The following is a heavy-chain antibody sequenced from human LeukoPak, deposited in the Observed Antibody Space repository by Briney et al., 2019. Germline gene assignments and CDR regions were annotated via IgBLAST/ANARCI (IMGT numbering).Heavy chain of an antibody. CDR1: GYTFTSYY. D-gene: IGHD1-26*01. Sequence: ASVKVSCKASGYTFTSYYMHWVRQAPGQGLEWMGIINPSGGSTSYAQKFQGRVTMTRDMSTSTVYMELSSLRSEDTAVYYCARQDVVGATIYYYYYMDVWGKGTTVTVSS. J-gene: IGHJ6*03. V-gene: IGHV1-46*01. CDR2: INPSGGST. CDR3: ARQDVVGATIYYYYYMDV.